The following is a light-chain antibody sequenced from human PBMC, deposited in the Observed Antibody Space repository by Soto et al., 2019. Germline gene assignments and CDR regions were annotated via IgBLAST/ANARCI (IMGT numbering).Light chain of an antibody. V-gene: IGLV2-14*01. CDR1: STDVGDYKY. J-gene: IGLJ1*01. CDR3: STYTSSNAPNYV. Sequence: QSALTQPASVSGSPGQSITISCTGTSTDVGDYKYVSWYQKHPGKAPKLIIFDVSSRPAGISNRFSGSKSGKTASLTISGLQPEDESDFYCSTYTSSNAPNYVFGTGTKLTVL. CDR2: DVS.